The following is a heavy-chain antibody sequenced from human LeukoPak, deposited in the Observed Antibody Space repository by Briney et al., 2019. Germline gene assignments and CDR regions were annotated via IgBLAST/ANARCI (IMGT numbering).Heavy chain of an antibody. J-gene: IGHJ5*02. CDR3: ARDVLGIAAA. CDR1: GGSISSYY. CDR2: IYYIGST. V-gene: IGHV4-59*01. Sequence: TSSEALSLTCTVSGGSISSYYWSWIRQPPGKGLDWIGYIYYIGSTNYSPSLKSRVTISVDTSKNQFSLKLSSVIAADTAVYYCARDVLGIAAAWGQGTLVPVSS. D-gene: IGHD6-13*01.